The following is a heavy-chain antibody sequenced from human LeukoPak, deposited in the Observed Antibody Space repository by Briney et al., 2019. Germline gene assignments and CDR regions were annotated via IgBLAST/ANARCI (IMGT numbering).Heavy chain of an antibody. CDR3: ATTVISGSDGMDV. V-gene: IGHV3-53*01. CDR1: GFIVSNKY. J-gene: IGHJ6*02. Sequence: PGGSLRLSCAASGFIVSNKYMAWARQAPGKGLEWVSVIYTGGSTYYADSVKGRFTISRDNPKNTVHLQMNRLRVEDTAVYYCATTVISGSDGMDVWGQGTTVTVSS. CDR2: IYTGGST. D-gene: IGHD4-11*01.